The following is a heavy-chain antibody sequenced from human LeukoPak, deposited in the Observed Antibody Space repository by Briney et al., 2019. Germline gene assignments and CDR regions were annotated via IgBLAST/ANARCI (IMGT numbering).Heavy chain of an antibody. CDR1: GFTFSRHW. V-gene: IGHV3-7*01. CDR2: INLDGREK. CDR3: ARDEWGPGAH. D-gene: IGHD2-8*01. J-gene: IGHJ4*02. Sequence: SGGSLRLSCATSGFTFSRHWMSWVRQAPGRGLEWVANINLDGREKYYVDSVKGRFTISRDNAMNSLFLQMNSLRGEDTAVYYCARDEWGPGAHWGQGTLVTVSS.